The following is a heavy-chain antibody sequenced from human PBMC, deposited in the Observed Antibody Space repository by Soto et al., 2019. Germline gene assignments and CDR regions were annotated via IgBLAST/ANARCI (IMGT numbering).Heavy chain of an antibody. Sequence: QVQLQESGPGLVKPSETLSLACSVSGASVISVRYFWSWIRQPPGKELEWIGHIYDNGGTSYNPSLESRVTISIDTSQNQCPLKLRPLTAADKAVYYCARVLRGAEYADGLDGWGQGTTVTVSS. CDR2: IYDNGGT. CDR1: GASVISVRYF. D-gene: IGHD2-2*01. J-gene: IGHJ6*02. V-gene: IGHV4-61*01. CDR3: ARVLRGAEYADGLDG.